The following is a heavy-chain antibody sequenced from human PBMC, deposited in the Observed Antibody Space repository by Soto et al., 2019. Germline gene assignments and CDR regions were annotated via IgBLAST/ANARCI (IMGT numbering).Heavy chain of an antibody. CDR3: AKDGMIYSSSSDYYYYYYYMDV. CDR2: ISGSGGST. J-gene: IGHJ6*03. D-gene: IGHD6-6*01. CDR1: GFTFSSYA. Sequence: EVQLLESGGGLVQPGGSLRLSCAASGFTFSSYAMSWVRQAPGKGLEWVSAISGSGGSTYYADSVKGRFTISRDNSKNTLYLQMNSLRAEDTAVYYCAKDGMIYSSSSDYYYYYYYMDVWGKGTTVTVSS. V-gene: IGHV3-23*01.